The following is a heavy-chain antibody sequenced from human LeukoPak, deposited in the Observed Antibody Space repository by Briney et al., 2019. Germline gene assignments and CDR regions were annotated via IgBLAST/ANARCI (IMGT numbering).Heavy chain of an antibody. J-gene: IGHJ3*02. CDR2: ISSSSTI. CDR1: GFTFSSYS. CDR3: ARVTIFGVAADAFDI. Sequence: GGSLRLSCAASGFTFSSYSMNWVRQAPGKGLEWVSYISSSSTIYYADSVKGRFTISRDNAKNSLYLQMNSLRAEDTAVYYCARVTIFGVAADAFDIWGQGTMVTVSS. D-gene: IGHD3-3*01. V-gene: IGHV3-48*04.